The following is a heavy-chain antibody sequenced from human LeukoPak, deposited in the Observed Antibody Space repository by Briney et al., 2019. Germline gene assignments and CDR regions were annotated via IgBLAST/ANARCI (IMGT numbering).Heavy chain of an antibody. Sequence: SETLSLTCAVYGVSFSGYYWSWIRQPPGKGLEWIGEINHSGSTNYNPSLKSRVTISVDTSKNQFSLKLSSVTAADTAVYYCARGVPPYYYGSGSFKGSYYYGMDVWGQGTTVTVSS. CDR1: GVSFSGYY. V-gene: IGHV4-34*01. D-gene: IGHD3-10*01. CDR2: INHSGST. J-gene: IGHJ6*02. CDR3: ARGVPPYYYGSGSFKGSYYYGMDV.